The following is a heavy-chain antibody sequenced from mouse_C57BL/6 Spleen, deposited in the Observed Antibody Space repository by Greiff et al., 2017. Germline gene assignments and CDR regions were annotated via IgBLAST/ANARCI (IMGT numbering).Heavy chain of an antibody. CDR1: GFTFSSYA. CDR2: ISSGGDYI. V-gene: IGHV5-9-1*02. Sequence: DVMLVESGEGLVKPGGSLKLSCAASGFTFSSYAMSWVRQTPEKRLAWVAYISSGGDYIYYADTVKGRFTISRDNARNTLYLQMSSLKSEDTAMYYCTRGCYDYDEGPYAMDYWGQGTSVTVSS. J-gene: IGHJ4*01. D-gene: IGHD2-4*01. CDR3: TRGCYDYDEGPYAMDY.